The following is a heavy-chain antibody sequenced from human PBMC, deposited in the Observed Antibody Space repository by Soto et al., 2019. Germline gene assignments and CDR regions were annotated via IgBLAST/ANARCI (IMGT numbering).Heavy chain of an antibody. V-gene: IGHV4-38-2*01. CDR3: ARTHSGSYYSVFNY. CDR2: IYRSGTT. Sequence: TLSLTCVVSNFSISSGYYWGWIRQSPGKGLEWIASIYRSGTTSYNPSLKSRVTISVDPSKNQFSLMLTAVTAADTAVYYCARTHSGSYYSVFNYWGRGSLVTVSS. J-gene: IGHJ4*02. CDR1: NFSISSGYY. D-gene: IGHD1-26*01.